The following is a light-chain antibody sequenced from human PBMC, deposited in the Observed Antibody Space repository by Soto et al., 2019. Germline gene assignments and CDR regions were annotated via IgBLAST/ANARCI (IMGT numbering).Light chain of an antibody. V-gene: IGLV2-8*01. CDR1: SSDVGGYNY. Sequence: QPVLTQPPSASGSPGQSVTISCTGTSSDVGGYNYVSWYQQHPGKAPKLMIYEVSKRPSGVPDRFSGSKSGNTASLTVSGLQAEDEADYYCSSYAGSTLYVFGTGTKLTVL. CDR3: SSYAGSTLYV. CDR2: EVS. J-gene: IGLJ1*01.